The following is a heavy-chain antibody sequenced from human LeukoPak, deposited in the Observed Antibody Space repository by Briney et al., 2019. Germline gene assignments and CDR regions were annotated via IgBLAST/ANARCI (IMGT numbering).Heavy chain of an antibody. V-gene: IGHV3-23*01. Sequence: GGSLRLSCAASGFTFSSYAMSWVRQAPGKGLEWVSTISDSGGSTYYADSLKGRFTISRDNSKNTLYLQMNSLRAEDTAVYYCARYGGAFDIWGQGTMVTVSS. CDR3: ARYGGAFDI. J-gene: IGHJ3*02. D-gene: IGHD5-18*01. CDR2: ISDSGGST. CDR1: GFTFSSYA.